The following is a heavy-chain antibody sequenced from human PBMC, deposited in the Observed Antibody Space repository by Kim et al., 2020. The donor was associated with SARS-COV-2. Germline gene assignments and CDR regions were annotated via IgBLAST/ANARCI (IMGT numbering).Heavy chain of an antibody. J-gene: IGHJ4*02. D-gene: IGHD6-19*01. Sequence: GGSLRLSCAASGFTFSSYAMSWVRQAPGKGLEWVSAISGSGGSTYYADSVKGWFTISRDNSKNTLYLQMNSLRAEDTAVYYCATLNRRGIAVAGTHLDYWGQGTLVTVSS. CDR1: GFTFSSYA. CDR2: ISGSGGST. V-gene: IGHV3-23*01. CDR3: ATLNRRGIAVAGTHLDY.